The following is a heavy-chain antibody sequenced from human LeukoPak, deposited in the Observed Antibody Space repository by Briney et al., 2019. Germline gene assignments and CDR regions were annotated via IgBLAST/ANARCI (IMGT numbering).Heavy chain of an antibody. CDR1: GFTFSSYW. Sequence: QSGGSLRLSCAASGFTFSSYWMHWVRQAPGKGLVWVSRINSDGSSTSYADSVKGRFTISRDNAKNTLYLQMNSLRAEDTAVCYCARSPPVVYVDYWGQGTLVTVSS. D-gene: IGHD2-8*02. CDR3: ARSPPVVYVDY. CDR2: INSDGSST. J-gene: IGHJ4*02. V-gene: IGHV3-74*01.